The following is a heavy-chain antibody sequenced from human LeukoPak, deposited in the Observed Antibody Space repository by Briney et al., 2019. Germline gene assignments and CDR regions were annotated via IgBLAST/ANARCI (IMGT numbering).Heavy chain of an antibody. Sequence: NPSETLSLTCTVSGGSISSYYWSWIRQPPGKGLEWIGYIYYSGSTNYNPSLKSRVTISVDTSKNQFSLKLSSVTAADTAVYYCARGALGWYSSGGSFDYGGQGPLVTVPS. CDR3: ARGALGWYSSGGSFDY. CDR2: IYYSGST. D-gene: IGHD6-19*01. V-gene: IGHV4-59*01. J-gene: IGHJ4*02. CDR1: GGSISSYY.